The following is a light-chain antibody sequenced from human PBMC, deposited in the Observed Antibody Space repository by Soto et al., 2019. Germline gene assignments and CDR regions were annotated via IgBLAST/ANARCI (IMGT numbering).Light chain of an antibody. CDR2: AAS. CDR1: QTISTG. J-gene: IGKJ5*01. V-gene: IGKV1-5*01. Sequence: IPMTSILFTLSASERDRVTITGVASQTISTGLAWYQQKPGKAPTRLIYAASTLERGVPSRFSGTGSGTEFTLSIDSLQPDEFATYYCQQYYMSSITYVLGTRLEI. CDR3: QQYYMSSIT.